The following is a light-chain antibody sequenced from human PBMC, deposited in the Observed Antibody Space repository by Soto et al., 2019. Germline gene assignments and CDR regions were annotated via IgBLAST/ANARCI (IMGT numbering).Light chain of an antibody. CDR2: AAS. CDR1: QGISSY. J-gene: IGKJ1*01. Sequence: ALRITPSPSSFSASTGDRGHNTCRASQGISSYLAWYQQKPGKAPKLLIYAASTLQSGVPSRFSGSGSGTEFTLTISSLQPDDFATYYCQHYNSYSEAFGQGTKVDIK. V-gene: IGKV1-8*01. CDR3: QHYNSYSEA.